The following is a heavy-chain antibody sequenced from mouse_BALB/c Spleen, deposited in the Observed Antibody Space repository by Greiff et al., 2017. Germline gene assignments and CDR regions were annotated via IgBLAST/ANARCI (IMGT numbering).Heavy chain of an antibody. J-gene: IGHJ3*01. CDR3: ARVTTATFAY. Sequence: EVKLQESGPGLVKPSQSLSLTCSVTGYSITSGYYWNWIRQFPGNKLEWMGYISYDGSNNYNPSLKNRISITRDTSKNQFFLKLNSVTTEDTATYYCARVTTATFAYWGQGTLVTVSA. CDR2: ISYDGSN. D-gene: IGHD1-2*01. CDR1: GYSITSGYY. V-gene: IGHV3-6*02.